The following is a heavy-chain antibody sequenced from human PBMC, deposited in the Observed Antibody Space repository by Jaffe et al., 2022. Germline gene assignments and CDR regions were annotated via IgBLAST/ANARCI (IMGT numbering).Heavy chain of an antibody. CDR1: GFTFSSYG. V-gene: IGHV3-30*02. CDR2: IRYDGSNK. J-gene: IGHJ4*02. CDR3: AKDNVIYGDYESFDY. D-gene: IGHD4-17*01. Sequence: QVQLVESGGGVVQPGGSLRLSCAASGFTFSSYGMHWVRQAPGKGLEWVAFIRYDGSNKYYADSVKGRFTISRDNSKNTLYLQMNSLRAEDTAVYYCAKDNVIYGDYESFDYWGQGTLVTVSS.